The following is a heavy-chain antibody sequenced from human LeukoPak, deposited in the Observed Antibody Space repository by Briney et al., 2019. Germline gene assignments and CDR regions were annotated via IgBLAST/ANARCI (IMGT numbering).Heavy chain of an antibody. CDR2: INHSGST. Sequence: SETLSLTCAVYGGSFSGYYWSWIRQPPGKGLEWIGEINHSGSTNYNPSLKSRVTISVDRSKNQFSLKLSSVTAADTAVYYCARVGYCSSTSCYTPSMDVWGKGTTVTVSS. J-gene: IGHJ6*03. D-gene: IGHD2-2*02. CDR1: GGSFSGYY. V-gene: IGHV4-34*01. CDR3: ARVGYCSSTSCYTPSMDV.